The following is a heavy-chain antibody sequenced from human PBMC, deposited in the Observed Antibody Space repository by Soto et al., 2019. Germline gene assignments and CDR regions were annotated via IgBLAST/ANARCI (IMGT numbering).Heavy chain of an antibody. CDR3: AHIASSGWYGYYYYYYGMDV. D-gene: IGHD6-19*01. V-gene: IGHV2-5*02. CDR2: IYWDDDK. J-gene: IGHJ6*02. Sequence: QITLKESGPTLVKPTQTLTLTCTFSGFSLSTSGVGVGWIRQPPGKALEWLALIYWDDDKRYSPSLKSRLTNTKDTSKNQVVLTMPNMDPVDTATYYCAHIASSGWYGYYYYYYGMDVWGQGTTVTVSS. CDR1: GFSLSTSGVG.